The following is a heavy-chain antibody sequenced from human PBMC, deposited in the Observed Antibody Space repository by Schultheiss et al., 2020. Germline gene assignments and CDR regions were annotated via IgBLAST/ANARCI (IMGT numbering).Heavy chain of an antibody. Sequence: GGSLRLSCIASGFTFGDYSMSWFRQAPGKGLEWVGVIRSKAYGGTTGYAASVKGRFSISRDDSKSIAYLQMNSLKTEDTAVYYCTRHPPTTLYYYYYMDVWGKGTTVTVSS. J-gene: IGHJ6*03. D-gene: IGHD4-11*01. CDR1: GFTFGDYS. CDR2: IRSKAYGGTT. CDR3: TRHPPTTLYYYYYMDV. V-gene: IGHV3-49*03.